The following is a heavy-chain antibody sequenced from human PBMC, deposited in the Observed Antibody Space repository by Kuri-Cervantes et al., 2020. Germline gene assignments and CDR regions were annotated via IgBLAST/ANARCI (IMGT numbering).Heavy chain of an antibody. J-gene: IGHJ4*02. CDR3: AKGKVH. CDR1: GFTFRSYA. Sequence: GESLKISCAASGFTFRSYAMTWVRQAPGKGLEWVSAISGSGGNAYYADSVKGRFTISRDNPKNTLYLQMSSLRAEDTAVYYCAKGKVHWGQGTLVTVSS. CDR2: ISGSGGNA. D-gene: IGHD1-1*01. V-gene: IGHV3-23*01.